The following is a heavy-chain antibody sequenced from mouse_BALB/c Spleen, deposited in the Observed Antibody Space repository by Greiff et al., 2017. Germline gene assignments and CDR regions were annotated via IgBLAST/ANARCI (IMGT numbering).Heavy chain of an antibody. Sequence: EVHLAESGGGLVKPGGSLKLSCAASGFTFSSYAMSWVRQTPEKRLEWVASISSGGSTYYPDSVKGRFTISRDNARNILYLQMSSLRSEDTAMYYCARDSFITTVVATDYWGQGTTLTVSS. D-gene: IGHD1-1*01. CDR2: ISSGGST. J-gene: IGHJ2*01. CDR3: ARDSFITTVVATDY. CDR1: GFTFSSYA. V-gene: IGHV5-6-5*01.